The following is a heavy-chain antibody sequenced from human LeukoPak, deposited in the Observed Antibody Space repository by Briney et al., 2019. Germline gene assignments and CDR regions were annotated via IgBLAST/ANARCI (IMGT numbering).Heavy chain of an antibody. V-gene: IGHV4-39*01. D-gene: IGHD4-17*01. CDR3: ATLYGDSLDY. CDR1: GGSISSGSYY. CDR2: IYYSGST. Sequence: PSQTLSLTCTVPGGSISSGSYYWGWIRQPPGKGLEWIGSIYYSGSTYYNPSLKSRVTISVDTSKNQFSLKLSSVTAADTAVYYCATLYGDSLDYWGQGTLVTVSS. J-gene: IGHJ4*02.